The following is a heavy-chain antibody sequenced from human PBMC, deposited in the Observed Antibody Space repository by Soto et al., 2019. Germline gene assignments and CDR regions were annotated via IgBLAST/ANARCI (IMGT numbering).Heavy chain of an antibody. D-gene: IGHD3-3*01. CDR1: GGSVSNSSHY. CDR3: ARGDGFWSGYSYLNY. V-gene: IGHV4-61*01. Sequence: SETLSLTCTVSGGSVSNSSHYWTWIRQPPGKGLEWIGYVYYTGSTNYNPSLHSRVTISVDTSKNQFSPTLSSGTAADTAVYYCARGDGFWSGYSYLNYWGQGTPVTVSS. J-gene: IGHJ4*02. CDR2: VYYTGST.